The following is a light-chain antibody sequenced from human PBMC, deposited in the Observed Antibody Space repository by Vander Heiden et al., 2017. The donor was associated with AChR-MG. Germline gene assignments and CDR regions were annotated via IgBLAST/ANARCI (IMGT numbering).Light chain of an antibody. Sequence: QAVVTQEPSLPVSPGGTVTPTCGSSTGAVTSGHYPYWFQQKPGQAPRTLIYDTSNKHSWTPARFSGSLLGGKAALTLSGAQPEDEAEYYCLLSYSGARWVFGGGTKLTVL. CDR1: TGAVTSGHY. J-gene: IGLJ3*02. V-gene: IGLV7-46*01. CDR3: LLSYSGARWV. CDR2: DTS.